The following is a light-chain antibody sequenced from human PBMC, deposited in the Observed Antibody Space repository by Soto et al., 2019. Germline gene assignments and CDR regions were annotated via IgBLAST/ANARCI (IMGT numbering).Light chain of an antibody. J-gene: IGKJ1*01. CDR3: HQYNSYSRA. V-gene: IGKV1-5*01. Sequence: DIQMTQSPSTLSASVGDRVTITCRASQSISSWLAWYQQKPGKAPKLLIYDASSLESGVPSRFSGSGAGTEFTLTISSLQPGDFATYYCHQYNSYSRAFGQGTKVEIK. CDR1: QSISSW. CDR2: DAS.